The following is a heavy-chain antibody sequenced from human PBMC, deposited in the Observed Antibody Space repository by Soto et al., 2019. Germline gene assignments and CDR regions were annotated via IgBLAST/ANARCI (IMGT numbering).Heavy chain of an antibody. CDR3: ARGYNKYGAVLLF. J-gene: IGHJ4*02. CDR2: ISSDGSTT. V-gene: IGHV3-74*01. Sequence: EVPLVESGGGLVQPGGSLTLSCAASGFTVSSNWMHWVRQAPGKELVWVSRISSDGSTTNYADSVKGRFTISRDNAKSTLYLQMNTLRAEDTAVYYCARGYNKYGAVLLFWGQGALVTVSS. D-gene: IGHD4-4*01. CDR1: GFTVSSNW.